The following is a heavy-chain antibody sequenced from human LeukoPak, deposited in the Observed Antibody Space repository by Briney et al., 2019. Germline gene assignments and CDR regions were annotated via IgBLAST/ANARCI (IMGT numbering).Heavy chain of an antibody. V-gene: IGHV1-8*01. CDR1: GYTFTTYD. D-gene: IGHD5-18*01. CDR2: MNPNSGNT. J-gene: IGHJ4*02. Sequence: SVNVSCTASGYTFTTYDINWVRQATGQGLEWMGWMNPNSGNTGYAQKFQARVTMTRNTSITTAFMELSGLTSEDTAVYFCARRNTAMVAGLDYWGQGSLVTVSS. CDR3: ARRNTAMVAGLDY.